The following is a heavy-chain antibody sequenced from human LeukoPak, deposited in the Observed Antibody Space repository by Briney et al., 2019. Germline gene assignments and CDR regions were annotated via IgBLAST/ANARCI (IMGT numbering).Heavy chain of an antibody. Sequence: SETLSLTCTVSGGSISNYCWSWIRQSAGKGLEWIGRIYITGSTNYNPSLKSRVSMSLDTSKNQLSLKLSSVTAADTAVYYCTRVHYYDNSGYWFFDYWGQGTLVTVSS. CDR2: IYITGST. CDR3: TRVHYYDNSGYWFFDY. V-gene: IGHV4-4*07. J-gene: IGHJ4*02. D-gene: IGHD3-22*01. CDR1: GGSISNYC.